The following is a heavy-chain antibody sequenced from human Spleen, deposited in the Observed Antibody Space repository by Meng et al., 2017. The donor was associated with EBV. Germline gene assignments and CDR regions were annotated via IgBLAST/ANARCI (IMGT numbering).Heavy chain of an antibody. Sequence: HVPLRESRTGLVKPSQTLALSCAVSGGSNSSGTYYWSWIRQPPERGLGWMGYIYHNGDTYYSPSLQSRLTISVDTSKNQFSLKMSSVTAADTAVYFCASGSGGNFDFWGQGTLVTVSS. V-gene: IGHV4-30-4*01. CDR3: ASGSGGNFDF. CDR1: GGSNSSGTYY. D-gene: IGHD3-16*01. CDR2: IYHNGDT. J-gene: IGHJ4*02.